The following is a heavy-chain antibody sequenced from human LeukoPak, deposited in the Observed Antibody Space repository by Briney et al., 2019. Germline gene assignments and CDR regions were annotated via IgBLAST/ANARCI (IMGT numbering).Heavy chain of an antibody. D-gene: IGHD5-18*01. CDR3: AGRQLQGDGDWFDP. Sequence: SETLSLTCTVSGGVTDSWGWIRQPPGKALEWIGTIHQTGPTHYNPSLTSRVTVSIDKSKNQFSLKLTSLTAADTAVYYCAGRQLQGDGDWFDPWGQGTLVTVSS. CDR2: IHQTGPT. J-gene: IGHJ5*01. V-gene: IGHV4-39*07. CDR1: GGVTDS.